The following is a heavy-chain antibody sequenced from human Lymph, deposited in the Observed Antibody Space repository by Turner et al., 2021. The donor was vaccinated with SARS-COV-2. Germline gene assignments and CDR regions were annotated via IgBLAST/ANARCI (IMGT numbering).Heavy chain of an antibody. CDR3: ARGKSPLLRFLEWLLSLDY. V-gene: IGHV1-3*01. D-gene: IGHD3-3*01. CDR2: INAGNGNT. CDR1: GYTFTSYA. Sequence: QVQLVQSGAEVKKPGASVKVSCKASGYTFTSYAMHWVRQAPGQRLEWMGWINAGNGNTKYSQKFQGRVTITRDTSASTAYMELSSLSSEDTAVYHCARGKSPLLRFLEWLLSLDYWGQGTLVTVSS. J-gene: IGHJ4*02.